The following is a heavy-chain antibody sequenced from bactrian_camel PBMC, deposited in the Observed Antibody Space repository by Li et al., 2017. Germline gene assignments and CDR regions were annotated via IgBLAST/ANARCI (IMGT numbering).Heavy chain of an antibody. V-gene: IGHV3-3*01. D-gene: IGHD2*01. J-gene: IGHJ4*01. CDR3: AAGPIVHGGHCQTRTSAYNY. Sequence: QLVESGGGSVQAGGSLTLSCLASDASFSRRCMAWFRQAPGQAREEIAAIGSDGSISYADSVKGRFTISKDSAKNTVSLQMNSLKPEDTAMYYCAAGPIVHGGHCQTRTSAYNYWGQGTQVTVS. CDR1: DASFSRRC. CDR2: IGSDGSI.